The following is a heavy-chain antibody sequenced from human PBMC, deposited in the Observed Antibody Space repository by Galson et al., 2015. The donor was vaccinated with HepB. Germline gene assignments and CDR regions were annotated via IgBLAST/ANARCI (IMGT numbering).Heavy chain of an antibody. D-gene: IGHD5-18*01. Sequence: SVKVSCKASGGTLSSYTINWVRQAPGQGPEWMGRIIPILGIANYAQKFQGRVTITADKSTSTAYMELSSLRSEDTAVYYCARGIDTAMAPLFDYWGQGTLVTVSS. J-gene: IGHJ4*02. CDR3: ARGIDTAMAPLFDY. V-gene: IGHV1-69*02. CDR2: IIPILGIA. CDR1: GGTLSSYT.